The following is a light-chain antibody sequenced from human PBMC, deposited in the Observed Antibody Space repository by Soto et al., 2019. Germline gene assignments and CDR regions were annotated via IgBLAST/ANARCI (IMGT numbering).Light chain of an antibody. V-gene: IGKV1-39*01. J-gene: IGKJ2*01. CDR3: QQSYSTHP. Sequence: DIQMTQSPSSLSASVGDRVTITCRASQSISSYLNWYQQKPGKAPKLLIYAASSLQSGVPSRFSGSGSGTDFTLTISSLQPEDVATYYCQQSYSTHPFGQGTKLAIK. CDR2: AAS. CDR1: QSISSY.